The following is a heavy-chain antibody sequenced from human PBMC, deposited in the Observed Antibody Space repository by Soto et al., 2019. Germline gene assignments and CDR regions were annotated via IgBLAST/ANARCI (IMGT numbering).Heavy chain of an antibody. J-gene: IGHJ6*02. Sequence: LSLTCAVYGGSFSGYYWSWIRQPPGKGLEWIGEINHSGSTNYNPSLKSRVTISVDTSKNQFSLKLSSVTAADTAVYYCARGRITMVRGEYYYGMDVWGQGTTVTVSS. D-gene: IGHD3-10*01. CDR3: ARGRITMVRGEYYYGMDV. CDR2: INHSGST. CDR1: GGSFSGYY. V-gene: IGHV4-34*01.